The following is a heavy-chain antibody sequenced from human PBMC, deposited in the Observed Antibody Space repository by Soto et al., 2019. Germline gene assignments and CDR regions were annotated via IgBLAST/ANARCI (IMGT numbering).Heavy chain of an antibody. CDR2: INPNSGGT. D-gene: IGHD2-2*02. V-gene: IGHV1-2*04. CDR1: GYTFTGYY. J-gene: IGHJ4*02. CDR3: ARDGVNTPSSLDY. Sequence: ASVKVSCKASGYTFTGYYMHWVRQAPGQGLEWMGWINPNSGGTNYAQKFQGWVTMTRDTSISTAYMELSRLRSDDTAVYYCARDGVNTPSSLDYWGQGTLVTVSS.